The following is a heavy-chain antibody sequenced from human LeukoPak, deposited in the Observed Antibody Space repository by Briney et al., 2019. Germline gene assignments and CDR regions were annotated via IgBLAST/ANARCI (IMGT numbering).Heavy chain of an antibody. CDR3: TTETF. Sequence: GGSLRLSCTASGLTFSKAWMTWVRQAPGKGLEWVGRIRSKTVGGTIEYATPVRGRFTISRDDSKNTFYVQMNSLKTEDTAVYYCTTETFWGQGTLVTVSS. D-gene: IGHD3-16*01. CDR2: IRSKTVGGTI. CDR1: GLTFSKAW. V-gene: IGHV3-15*01. J-gene: IGHJ4*02.